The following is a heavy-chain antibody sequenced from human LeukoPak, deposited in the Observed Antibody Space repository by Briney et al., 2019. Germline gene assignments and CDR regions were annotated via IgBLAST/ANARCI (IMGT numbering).Heavy chain of an antibody. V-gene: IGHV4-61*02. CDR1: GGSVSSSSYY. D-gene: IGHD1-26*01. CDR2: IYTSGST. Sequence: PSETLSLTCTVSGGSVSSSSYYWSWIRQPAGKGLEWIGRIYTSGSTNYNPSLKSRVTMSVDTSKNQFSLKLSSVTAADTAVYYCARAHYSGIKVGFDPWGQGTLVTVSS. CDR3: ARAHYSGIKVGFDP. J-gene: IGHJ5*02.